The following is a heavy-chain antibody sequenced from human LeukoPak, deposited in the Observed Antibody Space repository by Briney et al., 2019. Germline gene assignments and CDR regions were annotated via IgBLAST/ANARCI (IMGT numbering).Heavy chain of an antibody. CDR1: GDSISSYY. CDR2: IYYSGST. J-gene: IGHJ3*01. D-gene: IGHD3-3*02. CDR3: ARGVISTDAFDV. Sequence: SETLSLTCTVSGDSISSYYWSWIRQPPGRGLEWIGYIYYSGSTIYNPSLKSRVTMSLDTSKNQFSLKLRSVTAADTAVYYCARGVISTDAFDVWGQGTMVTVSS. V-gene: IGHV4-59*01.